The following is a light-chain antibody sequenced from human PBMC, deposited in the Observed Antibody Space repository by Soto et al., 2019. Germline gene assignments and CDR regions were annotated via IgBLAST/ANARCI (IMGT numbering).Light chain of an antibody. J-gene: IGKJ3*01. CDR2: AAS. CDR1: QDIRSD. Sequence: AIQMTQSPSSLSASVGDRVVITCRASQDIRSDLDWFQQKPGKAPKLLIYAASNLQSGVPARFSGSGSGTDFTLTISSLQPEDFATYYCLQKYFYPFTFGPGTKVDIK. V-gene: IGKV1-6*01. CDR3: LQKYFYPFT.